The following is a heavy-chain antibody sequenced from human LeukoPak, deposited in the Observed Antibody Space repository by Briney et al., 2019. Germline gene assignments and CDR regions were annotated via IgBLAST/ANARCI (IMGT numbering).Heavy chain of an antibody. J-gene: IGHJ4*02. D-gene: IGHD5-24*01. CDR1: GGSISSSSYY. CDR3: ARAFDGYNANFDY. CDR2: IYYSGST. V-gene: IGHV4-39*07. Sequence: SETLSLTCTVSGGSISSSSYYWGWIRQPPGKGLEWIGSIYYSGSTYYNPSLKSRVTISVDTSKNQFSLELSSVTAADTAVYYCARAFDGYNANFDYWGQGTLVTVSS.